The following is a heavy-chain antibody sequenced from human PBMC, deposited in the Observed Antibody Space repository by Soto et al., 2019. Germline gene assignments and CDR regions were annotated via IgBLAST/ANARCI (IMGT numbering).Heavy chain of an antibody. CDR1: GFTFRSFH. Sequence: HLLESGGALVQPGGSLRLSCVASGFTFRSFHMIWVRQAPGRGLEGVSGISDSGARTDYADSVKGRFTISRDNSKSTLYLQPNALRSADTAVYFCAKRELEDTWGQGTLVTVSS. CDR2: ISDSGART. D-gene: IGHD1-7*01. J-gene: IGHJ5*02. CDR3: AKRELEDT. V-gene: IGHV3-23*01.